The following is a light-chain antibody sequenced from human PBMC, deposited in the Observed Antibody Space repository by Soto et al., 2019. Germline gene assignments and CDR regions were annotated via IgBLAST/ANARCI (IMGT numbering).Light chain of an antibody. J-gene: IGLJ1*01. CDR1: KIGFKS. CDR3: QVWHSDDHHYV. Sequence: SYEPTQPPSVSVAPGQPATITCGGKKIGFKSVNWYQQEAGQAPVLVVYDDSARPSGIPARFSGSSSGNTATLTISRVEAGDEADYYCQVWHSDDHHYVFGTGTKVTVL. CDR2: DDS. V-gene: IGLV3-21*02.